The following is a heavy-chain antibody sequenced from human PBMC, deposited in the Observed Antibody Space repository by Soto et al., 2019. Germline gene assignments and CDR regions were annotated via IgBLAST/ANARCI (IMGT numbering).Heavy chain of an antibody. V-gene: IGHV1-18*01. CDR2: ISAYNGNT. CDR3: ARDLSGGSGGGRVKFDP. CDR1: GYTFTSYG. J-gene: IGHJ5*02. Sequence: QVQLVQSGAEVKKPGASVKVPCKASGYTFTSYGISWVRQAPGQGLEWMGWISAYNGNTNYAQKLQGRVTMTTDTSTSTAYMELRSLRSDDTAVYYCARDLSGGSGGGRVKFDPWGQGTLVTVSS. D-gene: IGHD3-16*01.